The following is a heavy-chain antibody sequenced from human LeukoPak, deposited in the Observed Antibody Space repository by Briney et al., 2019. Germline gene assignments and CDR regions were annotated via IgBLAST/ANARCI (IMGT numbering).Heavy chain of an antibody. Sequence: RWASVKVSCKASGYTFTSYAMHWVRQAPGQRLXXXXXXXXXXGNTKYSQKFQGRVTITRDTSASTAYMELSSLRSEDTAVYYCARIGGAMVRGVTYYYYGMDVWGKGTTVTVSS. V-gene: IGHV1-3*01. D-gene: IGHD3-10*01. CDR1: GYTFTSYA. J-gene: IGHJ6*04. CDR3: ARIGGAMVRGVTYYYYGMDV. CDR2: XXXXXGNT.